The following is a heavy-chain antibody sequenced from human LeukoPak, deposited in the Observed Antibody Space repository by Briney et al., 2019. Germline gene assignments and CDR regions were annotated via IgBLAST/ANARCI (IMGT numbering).Heavy chain of an antibody. D-gene: IGHD3-3*01. CDR3: ARVGSPKYYDFWSGYYDYYFDY. CDR1: GFTFSYY. CDR2: IYYSGST. V-gene: IGHV4-59*01. J-gene: IGHJ4*02. Sequence: GSLRLSCAASGFTFSYYWSWIRQPPGKGLEWIGYIYYSGSTNYNPSLKSRVTISVDTSKNQFSLKLSSVTAADTAVYYCARVGSPKYYDFWSGYYDYYFDYWGQGTLVTVSS.